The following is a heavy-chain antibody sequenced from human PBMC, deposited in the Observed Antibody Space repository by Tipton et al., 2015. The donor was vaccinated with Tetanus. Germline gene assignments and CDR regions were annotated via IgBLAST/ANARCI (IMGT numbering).Heavy chain of an antibody. CDR2: IYYSGTT. Sequence: TLSLTCSLSGGSISSGTYYWGWIRQPPGKGLEWIGNIYYSGTTYYTSSLKSRVTISLDTPKNQFSPKMTSVTAADTAVYYCARQADNWPDPWGPGILVTVSS. V-gene: IGHV4-39*01. CDR1: GGSISSGTYY. CDR3: ARQADNWPDP. D-gene: IGHD1-20*01. J-gene: IGHJ5*02.